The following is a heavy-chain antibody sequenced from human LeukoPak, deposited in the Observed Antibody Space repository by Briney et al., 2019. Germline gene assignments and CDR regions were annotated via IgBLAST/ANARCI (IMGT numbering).Heavy chain of an antibody. V-gene: IGHV3-30*02. D-gene: IGHD3-3*01. CDR1: GFTFNFYG. Sequence: GGSLRLSCAASGFTFNFYGMHWVRQAPGKGLQWVAFIRYDGTKKYYVDSVKGRFTISRDNSKNTLYLQMNSLRAEDTAVYYCARQNFGSPRWFDPWGQGTLVTVSS. CDR2: IRYDGTKK. CDR3: ARQNFGSPRWFDP. J-gene: IGHJ5*02.